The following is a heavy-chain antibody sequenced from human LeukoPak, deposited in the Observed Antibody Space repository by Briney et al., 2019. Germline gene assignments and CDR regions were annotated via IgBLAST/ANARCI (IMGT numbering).Heavy chain of an antibody. CDR2: IRSSSSYI. J-gene: IGHJ4*02. CDR3: ARESGIVGATYGFDY. V-gene: IGHV3-21*01. Sequence: AGGSLRLSCAASGFTFSSYSMNWVRQAPGKGLEWVSSIRSSSSYIYYADSVKGRFTISRDNAKNSLYLQMNSLRAEDTAVYYCARESGIVGATYGFDYWGRGTLVTVSS. CDR1: GFTFSSYS. D-gene: IGHD1-26*01.